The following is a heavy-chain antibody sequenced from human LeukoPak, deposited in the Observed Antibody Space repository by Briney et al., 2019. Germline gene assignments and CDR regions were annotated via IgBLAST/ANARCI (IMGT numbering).Heavy chain of an antibody. D-gene: IGHD3-22*01. Sequence: GGSLGLSCAASGFTFSSYAMSWVRQAPGKGLEWVSATSGSGGSTYYADSVKGRFTISRDNSKNTLYLQINSLRAEDTAVYYCAKDAYDSSGTYPDYWGQGTLVTVSS. V-gene: IGHV3-23*01. CDR2: TSGSGGST. CDR1: GFTFSSYA. J-gene: IGHJ4*02. CDR3: AKDAYDSSGTYPDY.